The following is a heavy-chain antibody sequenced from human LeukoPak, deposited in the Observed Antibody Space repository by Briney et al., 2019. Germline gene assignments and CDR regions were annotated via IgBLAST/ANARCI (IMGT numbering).Heavy chain of an antibody. CDR3: ATHSGGY. Sequence: GGPLRLSCAASGFTFSSYAMSWVRQAPGKGLEWVSAISNSGGGTRYADSVKGRFTISRDNSKNTLYLQMNSLRAEDTAVYYCATHSGGYWGQGTLVTVSS. J-gene: IGHJ4*02. CDR1: GFTFSSYA. V-gene: IGHV3-23*01. CDR2: ISNSGGGT. D-gene: IGHD3-16*01.